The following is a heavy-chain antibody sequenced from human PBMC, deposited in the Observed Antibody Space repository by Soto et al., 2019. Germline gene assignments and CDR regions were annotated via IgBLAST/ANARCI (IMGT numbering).Heavy chain of an antibody. J-gene: IGHJ4*02. CDR2: IYPGDSQT. D-gene: IGHD1-26*01. V-gene: IGHV5-51*01. Sequence: GESLKISCKGSGYSFSNHWIAWVRQMPGKGLECMGIIYPGDSQTRYSPSFQGQVTMSVDKSLSTAYLQWRSLEASDTAMYYCAREYSGTYYGDFDSWGQGTLVTVSS. CDR1: GYSFSNHW. CDR3: AREYSGTYYGDFDS.